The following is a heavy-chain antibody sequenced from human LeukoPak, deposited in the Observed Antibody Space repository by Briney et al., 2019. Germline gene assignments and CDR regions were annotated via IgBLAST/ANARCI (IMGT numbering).Heavy chain of an antibody. D-gene: IGHD2-15*01. CDR3: ARCCVETLWFDP. V-gene: IGHV3-11*06. CDR1: GFTFSDYY. Sequence: GESLRLSCAASGFTFSDYYMRWMRPAPGRGREGVSYISSSNSYTNYADSVKGRFTISRDNAKNSLYRQMNSLIAEDTADYYCARCCVETLWFDPWGQGTLVTVSS. J-gene: IGHJ5*02. CDR2: ISSSNSYT.